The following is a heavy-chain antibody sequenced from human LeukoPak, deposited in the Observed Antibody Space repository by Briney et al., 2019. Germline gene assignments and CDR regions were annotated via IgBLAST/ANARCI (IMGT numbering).Heavy chain of an antibody. CDR1: GGSISTRGSY. CDR2: IYNFAVAHRGS. D-gene: IGHD3-3*01. J-gene: IGHJ3*01. Sequence: SETLSLTCAVSGGSISTRGSYWTWIRQPPGQGLEWIGTIYNFAVAHRGSYYSPSLRSRFTMFEDTSKNQFSLKVTSVTAADTAMYYCARHFSGGYYRTKSFDVWGQGTMVTVSS. V-gene: IGHV4-39*01. CDR3: ARHFSGGYYRTKSFDV.